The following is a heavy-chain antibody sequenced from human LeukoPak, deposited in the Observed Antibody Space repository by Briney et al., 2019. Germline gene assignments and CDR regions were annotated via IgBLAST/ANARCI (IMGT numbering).Heavy chain of an antibody. Sequence: SQTLSLTCTVSGGSISSGSYYWSWIRQPAGKGLEWIGRIYTSGSTNYNPSLKSRVTISVDTSKNQFSLKLSSVTAADTAVYYCARVSWIEAFDIWGQGTLVTVSS. CDR3: ARVSWIEAFDI. D-gene: IGHD5-12*01. CDR1: GGSISSGSYY. J-gene: IGHJ4*02. CDR2: IYTSGST. V-gene: IGHV4-61*02.